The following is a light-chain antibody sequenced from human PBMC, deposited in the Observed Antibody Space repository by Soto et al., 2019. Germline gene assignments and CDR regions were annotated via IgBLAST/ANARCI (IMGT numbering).Light chain of an antibody. Sequence: AIRMTQSPSSFSASTGDRVTITCRASQGISSYLAWYQQKPGKAPKLLVYAASTLQYGVPSRFSGSGSGTDFTLTISCLQSEDFATYFCQQYYTYPQTFGQGPRWIS. CDR2: AAS. CDR3: QQYYTYPQT. J-gene: IGKJ2*01. CDR1: QGISSY. V-gene: IGKV1-8*01.